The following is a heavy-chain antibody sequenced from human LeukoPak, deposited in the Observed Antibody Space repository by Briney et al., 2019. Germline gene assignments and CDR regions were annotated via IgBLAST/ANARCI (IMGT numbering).Heavy chain of an antibody. CDR1: GGSISSYY. V-gene: IGHV4-59*01. CDR3: ARVSYYDSSGYLAYYYYMDV. D-gene: IGHD3-22*01. Sequence: SETLSLTCTVSGGSISSYYWSWIRQPPGKGLEWIGYIYYSGSTNYNPSLKSRVTISVDTSKNQFSLKLSSVTAADTAVYYCARVSYYDSSGYLAYYYYMDVWGKGTTVTVSS. CDR2: IYYSGST. J-gene: IGHJ6*03.